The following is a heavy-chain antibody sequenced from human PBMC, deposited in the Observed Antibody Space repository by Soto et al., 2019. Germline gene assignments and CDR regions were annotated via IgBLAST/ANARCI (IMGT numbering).Heavy chain of an antibody. J-gene: IGHJ4*02. Sequence: PLDIRSLAESVSGGSIMRYYWSCIRQSPGKGMEWRGYMHYSGNTNYNPSLKSRVTTSLDTSRNQFSLKLSSVTASGTAVYYCARSIDSSGDYFSNCWGQGTLVTV. CDR3: ARSIDSSGDYFSNC. CDR2: MHYSGNT. CDR1: GGSIMRYY. D-gene: IGHD3-22*01. V-gene: IGHV4-59*07.